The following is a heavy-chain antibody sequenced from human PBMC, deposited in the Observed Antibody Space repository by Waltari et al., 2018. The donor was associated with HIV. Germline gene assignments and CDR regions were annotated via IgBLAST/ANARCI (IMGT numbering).Heavy chain of an antibody. CDR2: ISYDGSNK. CDR3: AKDYFVVVTAAGPFDP. CDR1: GVRSRSYG. Sequence: QVKLLESGGGVVQPARSRRLSWAACGVRSRSYGMHWVRQAPGKGREWVAVISYDGSNKYYADSVKGRFTISRDNSKNTLYLQMNSLRAEDTAVYYCAKDYFVVVTAAGPFDPWGQGTLVTVSS. J-gene: IGHJ5*02. V-gene: IGHV3-30*18. D-gene: IGHD2-21*02.